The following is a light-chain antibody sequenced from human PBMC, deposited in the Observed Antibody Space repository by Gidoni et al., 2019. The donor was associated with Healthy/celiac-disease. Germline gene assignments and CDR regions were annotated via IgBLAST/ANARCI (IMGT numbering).Light chain of an antibody. CDR3: QQYNSYST. CDR2: KAS. V-gene: IGKV1-5*03. CDR1: QSISSW. J-gene: IGKJ1*01. Sequence: IHITQSPSTLSASVGDRVTITCRASQSISSWLAWYQQKPGKAPKLLNYKASSLESGVPSRFSGSGSGKEFTLTISSLQPDDFATYYCQQYNSYSTFGQGTKVEIK.